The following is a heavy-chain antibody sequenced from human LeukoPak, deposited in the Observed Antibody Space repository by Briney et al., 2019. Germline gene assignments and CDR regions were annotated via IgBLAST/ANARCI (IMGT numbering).Heavy chain of an antibody. Sequence: SETLSLTCTVSGGSISSYYWSWIRQPPGKGLEWIGYIYYSGSTNYNPSLKSRVTISVDTSKNQFSLKLSSVTAADTAVYYCARRDIVVDWFDPWGQGTLVTVSS. J-gene: IGHJ5*02. D-gene: IGHD2-2*01. CDR1: GGSISSYY. CDR2: IYYSGST. V-gene: IGHV4-59*08. CDR3: ARRDIVVDWFDP.